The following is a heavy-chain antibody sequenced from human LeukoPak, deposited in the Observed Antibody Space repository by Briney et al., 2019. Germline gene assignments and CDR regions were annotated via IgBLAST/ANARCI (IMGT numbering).Heavy chain of an antibody. D-gene: IGHD3-16*01. J-gene: IGHJ4*02. CDR1: GASFSYSY. CDR2: INNSGST. CDR3: ARGRYGPRLGN. V-gene: IGHV4-34*01. Sequence: SETLSLTCAVYGASFSYSYWSWIRQSPEKGLEWIGEINNSGSTSYNPSLNSRVTMSVDRSKNQFSLRLTSVTAADTAVYYCARGRYGPRLGNWGQGTLVTVSS.